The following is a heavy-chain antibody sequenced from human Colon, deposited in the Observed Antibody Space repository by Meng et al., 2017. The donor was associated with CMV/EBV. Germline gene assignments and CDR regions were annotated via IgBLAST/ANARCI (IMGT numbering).Heavy chain of an antibody. Sequence: GSLRLSCTVSGGSISSGGYYWSWIRQHPGKGLEWIGSIYHSGSTYYNPSLKSRVTISVDTSKNQFSLKLTSVTAADTAVYYCAREMVSGSGSNYVLGTRTGLDYWGQGTLVTVSS. CDR1: GGSISSGGYY. D-gene: IGHD1-26*01. CDR3: AREMVSGSGSNYVLGTRTGLDY. J-gene: IGHJ4*02. V-gene: IGHV4-39*07. CDR2: IYHSGST.